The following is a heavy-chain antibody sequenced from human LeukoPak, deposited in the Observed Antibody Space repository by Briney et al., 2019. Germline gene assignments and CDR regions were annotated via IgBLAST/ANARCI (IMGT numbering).Heavy chain of an antibody. J-gene: IGHJ4*02. Sequence: GGSLRLSCAATGFTFSSYSMNWVRQAPGKGLVWVSSISSSSSYIYYADSVKGRFTISRDNAKNSLYLQMNSRRAEDTAVYYCARDPGVAVAEQGYWGQGTLVTVSS. CDR3: ARDPGVAVAEQGY. V-gene: IGHV3-21*01. D-gene: IGHD6-19*01. CDR2: ISSSSSYI. CDR1: GFTFSSYS.